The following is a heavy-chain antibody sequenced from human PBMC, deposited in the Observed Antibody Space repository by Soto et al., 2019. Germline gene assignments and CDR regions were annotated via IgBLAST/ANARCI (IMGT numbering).Heavy chain of an antibody. CDR2: IYWDDDK. V-gene: IGHV2-5*02. CDR1: GFSLSTSGVG. Sequence: QITLKESGPTLVKPTQTLTLTCTFSGFSLSTSGVGVGWIRQPPGKALEWLAVIYWDDDKRYSPYLKSRLTITKDTSKNQVVLTMTNVDPGDTATYYCVHRATLGGSWDTGYLDYWAQGTLVTVSS. J-gene: IGHJ4*02. CDR3: VHRATLGGSWDTGYLDY. D-gene: IGHD6-13*01.